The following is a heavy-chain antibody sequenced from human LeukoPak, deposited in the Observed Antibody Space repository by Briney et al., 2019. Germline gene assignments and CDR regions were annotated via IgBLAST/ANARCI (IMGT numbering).Heavy chain of an antibody. CDR1: GFTFDDYA. CDR3: AKGVATAAGTFY. D-gene: IGHD6-13*01. Sequence: RGSLRLSCAASGFTFDDYAMHWVRQAPGKGLEWVSLISGDGGSTYYADSVKGRFTISRDNSKNSLYLQMNSLRTEDTALYYCAKGVATAAGTFYWGQGTLVTVSS. J-gene: IGHJ4*02. CDR2: ISGDGGST. V-gene: IGHV3-43*02.